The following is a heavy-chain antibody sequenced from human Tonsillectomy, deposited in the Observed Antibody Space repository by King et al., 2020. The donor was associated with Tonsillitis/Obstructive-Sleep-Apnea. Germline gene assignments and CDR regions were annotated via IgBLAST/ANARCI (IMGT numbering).Heavy chain of an antibody. CDR1: GFTFSTYG. V-gene: IGHV3-33*06. CDR3: AKDQLDQYYFDY. J-gene: IGHJ4*02. Sequence: VQLVESGGGVVQPGRSLRLSCAASGFTFSTYGMHWVRQAPGKGLEWVAVIWYDGSNKYYADFVKGRFTISRDNSKNTLYLQMNSLRAEDTAVYYCAKDQLDQYYFDYWGQGTLVTVSS. CDR2: IWYDGSNK. D-gene: IGHD3/OR15-3a*01.